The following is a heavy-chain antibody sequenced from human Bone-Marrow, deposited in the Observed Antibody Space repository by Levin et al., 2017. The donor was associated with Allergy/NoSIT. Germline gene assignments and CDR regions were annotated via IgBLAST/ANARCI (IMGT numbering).Heavy chain of an antibody. CDR1: GFSFANHA. J-gene: IGHJ4*02. Sequence: PGGSLRLSCAASGFSFANHAMTWVRHAPGKGLEWVSTIRPNSERTYFADSVKGRFTVSRDDSVNMMSLQMSSLRADDAAVSYWAGEQGAGGWYTVDFWGQGALVTVSS. V-gene: IGHV3-23*01. CDR3: AGEQGAGGWYTVDF. CDR2: IRPNSERT. D-gene: IGHD6-19*01.